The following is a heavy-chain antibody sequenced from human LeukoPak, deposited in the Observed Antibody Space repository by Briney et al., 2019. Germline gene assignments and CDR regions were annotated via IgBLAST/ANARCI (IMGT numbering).Heavy chain of an antibody. CDR3: ARRRGSSSGGPFDY. D-gene: IGHD6-25*01. CDR1: SGSIINVIYY. Sequence: SETLSLTCSVSSGSIINVIYYWDWIRQPLGKALEWIGDFYQTGDPYYNPSLESRVTISADTSKNQVSLIMTAVTAADTAIYYCARRRGSSSGGPFDYWGQGTLVVVSS. J-gene: IGHJ4*02. V-gene: IGHV4-39*01. CDR2: FYQTGDP.